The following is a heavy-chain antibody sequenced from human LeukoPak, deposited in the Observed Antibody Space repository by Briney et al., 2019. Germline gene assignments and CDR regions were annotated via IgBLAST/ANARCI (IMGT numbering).Heavy chain of an antibody. V-gene: IGHV3-74*01. D-gene: IGHD1-7*01. CDR2: INGDGSST. Sequence: PGGSLRLSCAASGFTFSNYWMHWVRQAPGKGLVWVSRINGDGSSTNYADSVKGRFTISRDNAKNTLYLQMNSLRDEDTAVYYCVRYNWNYDGYWGQGTLVTVSS. J-gene: IGHJ4*02. CDR3: VRYNWNYDGY. CDR1: GFTFSNYW.